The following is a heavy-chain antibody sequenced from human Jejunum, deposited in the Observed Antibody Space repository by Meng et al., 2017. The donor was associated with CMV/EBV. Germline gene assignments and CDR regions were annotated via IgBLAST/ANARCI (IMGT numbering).Heavy chain of an antibody. CDR1: GFSCSSFG. CDR2: TRYDGENK. CDR3: ANFPSSAYYSEMDV. D-gene: IGHD1-26*01. Sequence: SGFSCSSFGMHWVRQATGKGLEWVAFTRYDGENKYYADSVKGRFTISKDNSKNMLFLHMTSLRPEDTAVYYCANFPSSAYYSEMDVWGQGTTVTVSS. V-gene: IGHV3-30*02. J-gene: IGHJ6*02.